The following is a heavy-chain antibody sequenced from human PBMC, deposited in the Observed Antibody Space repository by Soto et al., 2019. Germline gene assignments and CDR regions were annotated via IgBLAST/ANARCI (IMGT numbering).Heavy chain of an antibody. CDR2: IYYSGSS. V-gene: IGHV4-31*03. J-gene: IGHJ4*02. CDR3: ARGFTMIVFDY. CDR1: GGSISSGGFY. Sequence: QVQLQESGPGLVKPSQTLSLTCTVSGGSISSGGFYWSWIRQHPGKGLEWIGYIYYSGSSNYNPSLKRRVTISGDTSKNQFSLRLSSVTAADTAVYYCARGFTMIVFDYWGQGTLVTVSS. D-gene: IGHD3-22*01.